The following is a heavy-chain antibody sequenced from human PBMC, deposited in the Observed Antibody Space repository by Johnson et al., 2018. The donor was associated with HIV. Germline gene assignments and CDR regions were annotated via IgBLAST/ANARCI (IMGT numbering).Heavy chain of an antibody. Sequence: QVQLVESGGGLVQPGGSLRLSCAASGFTFSSYGMHWVRQAPGKGLEWVAVIWYDGSNKYYADSVKGRFTISRDNSKNTLYLQMNSLRAEDTAVYYCARLSWDSDAFDIWGQGTMVTVSS. CDR2: IWYDGSNK. D-gene: IGHD1-26*01. CDR3: ARLSWDSDAFDI. J-gene: IGHJ3*02. V-gene: IGHV3-33*01. CDR1: GFTFSSYG.